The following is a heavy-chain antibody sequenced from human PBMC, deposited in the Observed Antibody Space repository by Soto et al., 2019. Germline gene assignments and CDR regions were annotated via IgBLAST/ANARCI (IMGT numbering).Heavy chain of an antibody. Sequence: GGSLRLSCAASGFTFSSYAMSWVRQAPGKGLEWVSAISGSGGSTYYADSVKGRFTISRDNSKNTLYLQMNSLRAEDTAVYYCAKEGFGVSGWSIYFDYWGQGTLVTVSS. V-gene: IGHV3-23*01. CDR3: AKEGFGVSGWSIYFDY. CDR2: ISGSGGST. J-gene: IGHJ4*02. CDR1: GFTFSSYA. D-gene: IGHD6-19*01.